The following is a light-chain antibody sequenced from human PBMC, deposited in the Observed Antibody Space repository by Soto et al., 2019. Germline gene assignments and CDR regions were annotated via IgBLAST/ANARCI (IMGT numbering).Light chain of an antibody. Sequence: EIMMTQSPAILSVSQGERATLSCRVSQSVSSNLAWYQQKPGQAPRLLIYDASSRATGIPARFSGSGSGTEFTLTISSLQSEDFAVYYCLHYNKWPRWTFGQGTKVDIK. V-gene: IGKV3-15*01. CDR1: QSVSSN. CDR3: LHYNKWPRWT. J-gene: IGKJ1*01. CDR2: DAS.